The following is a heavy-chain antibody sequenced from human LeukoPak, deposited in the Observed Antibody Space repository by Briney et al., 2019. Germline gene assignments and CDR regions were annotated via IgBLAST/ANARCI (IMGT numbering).Heavy chain of an antibody. CDR1: GFTFRSYA. CDR3: ARDGDRSGSYDAFDI. J-gene: IGHJ3*02. V-gene: IGHV3-23*01. CDR2: ISGSGDST. D-gene: IGHD1-26*01. Sequence: GGSLRLSCAASGFTFRSYAMSWVRQAPGKGLEWISAISGSGDSTYYADSVKGRFTISRDNSKNTLYLQMNSLRAEDTAVYYCARDGDRSGSYDAFDIWGQGTMVTVSS.